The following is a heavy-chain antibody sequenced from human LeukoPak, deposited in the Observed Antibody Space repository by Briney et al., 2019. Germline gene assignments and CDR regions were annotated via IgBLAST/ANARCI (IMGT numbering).Heavy chain of an antibody. V-gene: IGHV1-18*01. CDR1: GYTFTSYG. D-gene: IGHD3-10*01. CDR3: ARVAPRITMVRGVILGDWFDP. CDR2: ISAYNGNT. J-gene: IGHJ5*02. Sequence: ASVKVSCKASGYTFTSYGISWVRQAPGQGLEWMGWISAYNGNTNYAQKLQGGVTMTTDTSTSTAYMELRSLRSDDTAVYYCARVAPRITMVRGVILGDWFDPWGQGTLVTVSS.